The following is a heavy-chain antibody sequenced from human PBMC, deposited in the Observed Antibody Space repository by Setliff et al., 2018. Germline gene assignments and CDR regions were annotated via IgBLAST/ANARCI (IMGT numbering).Heavy chain of an antibody. CDR2: IDRFGNT. J-gene: IGHJ4*02. CDR3: ARTGTYRYFDY. Sequence: SETLSLTCTVSGDPMSSRRYYWAWMRQPAGKGLEWIGRIDRFGNTYSNSSLKSRLTISVDTSKNQFFLKLTSVTAADTAVYYCARTGTYRYFDYWGQGILVTVSS. V-gene: IGHV4-39*01. CDR1: GDPMSSRRYY. D-gene: IGHD1-1*01.